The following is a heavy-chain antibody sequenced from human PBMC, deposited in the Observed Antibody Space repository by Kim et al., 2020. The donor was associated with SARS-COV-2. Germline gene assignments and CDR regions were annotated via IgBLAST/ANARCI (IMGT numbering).Heavy chain of an antibody. Sequence: GGSLRLSCAASGFTFSSYWVHWVRQAPGKGLVWVSRIKSDGSSACYADSVRGRFTISRDNAKNTLYLQMDSLRAEDKAVYYCVREVLEAALYFDCWGQGTLVTVSS. D-gene: IGHD1-1*01. CDR2: IKSDGSSA. CDR3: VREVLEAALYFDC. V-gene: IGHV3-74*01. J-gene: IGHJ4*02. CDR1: GFTFSSYW.